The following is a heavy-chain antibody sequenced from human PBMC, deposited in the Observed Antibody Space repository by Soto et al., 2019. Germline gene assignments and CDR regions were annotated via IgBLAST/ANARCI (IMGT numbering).Heavy chain of an antibody. J-gene: IGHJ3*02. D-gene: IGHD2-8*01. CDR2: IIPIFGTA. Sequence: QVQLIQSGAEVKKPGSSVKVSCKASGDTFSSYTFNWVRQAPGQGLEWMGGIIPIFGTANYAQKFQGRVTISADESTSTAYMELSTLRSEDTAVYYCARDQTPEMAKLSRRRGVVHAFDIWGQGTRVTVYS. CDR1: GDTFSSYT. CDR3: ARDQTPEMAKLSRRRGVVHAFDI. V-gene: IGHV1-69*01.